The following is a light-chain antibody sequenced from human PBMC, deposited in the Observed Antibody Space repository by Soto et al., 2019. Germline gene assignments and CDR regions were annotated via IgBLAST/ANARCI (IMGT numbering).Light chain of an antibody. CDR1: SSDVGGYNY. CDR2: EVI. Sequence: QSAVTQPASVSGSPGQSITFSCTGTSSDVGGYNYVSWYQQHPDKAPKLIICEVINRPSGVSNRFSGSKSGNTASLTISGLQAEDEADYYCSSYTSRDTLVFGTGTKVTVL. V-gene: IGLV2-14*01. CDR3: SSYTSRDTLV. J-gene: IGLJ1*01.